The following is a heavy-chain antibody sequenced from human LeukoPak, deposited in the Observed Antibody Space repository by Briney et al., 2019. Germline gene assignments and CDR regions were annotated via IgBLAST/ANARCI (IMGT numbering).Heavy chain of an antibody. Sequence: GGSLRLSCAASGFTFSSYSMNWVRQAPGKGLEWVSSISSSSNYIYYADSLKGRFTISRDNAKNSLYLQMNSLRAEDTALYYCASSGSYYRNFDYWGQGTLVTVSS. CDR3: ASSGSYYRNFDY. D-gene: IGHD3-10*01. J-gene: IGHJ4*02. CDR2: ISSSSNYI. CDR1: GFTFSSYS. V-gene: IGHV3-21*04.